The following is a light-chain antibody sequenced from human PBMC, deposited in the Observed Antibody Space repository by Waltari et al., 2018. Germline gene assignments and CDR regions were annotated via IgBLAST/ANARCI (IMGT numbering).Light chain of an antibody. CDR3: QQYYTMFPYT. V-gene: IGKV1-NL1*01. Sequence: IKMTQSPSSLSASVGHRVTITCRASQDIRNSLAWYQQKPGKAPKLLLSDASRLQSGVPSRFSGSGSGTDYTLTISSLQPEDFATYYCQQYYTMFPYTFGQGTKLEIK. J-gene: IGKJ2*01. CDR2: DAS. CDR1: QDIRNS.